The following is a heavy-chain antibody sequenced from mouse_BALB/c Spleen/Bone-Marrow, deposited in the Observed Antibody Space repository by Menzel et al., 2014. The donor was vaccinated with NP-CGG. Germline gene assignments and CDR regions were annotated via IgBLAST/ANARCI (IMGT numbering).Heavy chain of an antibody. D-gene: IGHD6-5*01. CDR2: IDPSNSET. J-gene: IGHJ4*01. V-gene: IGHV1S127*01. CDR3: ARAAYXXXXXXVMDY. CDR1: GYTFTRYW. Sequence: QVQLQQSGPELVRPGASVKMSCKASGYTFTRYWMHWVKQRPGQGLEWIGMIDPSNSETRLNQKFKDKATLNIDKSSNTAYMQLSSLTSEDSTVYYCARAAYXXXXXXVMDYWGQGTSVTVSS.